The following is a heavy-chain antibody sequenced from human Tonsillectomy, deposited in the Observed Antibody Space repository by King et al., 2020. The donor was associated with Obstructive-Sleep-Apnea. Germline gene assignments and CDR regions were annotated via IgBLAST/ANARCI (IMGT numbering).Heavy chain of an antibody. CDR1: GFTFRSYA. J-gene: IGHJ6*02. D-gene: IGHD3-22*01. CDR3: AVSWDSNGYYYGYGLDV. V-gene: IGHV3-23*04. Sequence: VQLVESGGGLVQPGGSLRLSCAASGFTFRSYAMTWVRQAPGKGLKWVSSISTGGDYTDYTDSVKVRFTISRDNSKNTLYLQMSSLRAEDTALYYCAVSWDSNGYYYGYGLDVWGQGTTVTVSS. CDR2: ISTGGDYT.